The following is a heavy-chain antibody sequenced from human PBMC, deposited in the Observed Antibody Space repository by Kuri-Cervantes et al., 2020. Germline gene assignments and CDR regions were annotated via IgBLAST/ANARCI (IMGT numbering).Heavy chain of an antibody. CDR1: GGSFSGYY. Sequence: SETLSLTCAVYGGSFSGYYWSWIRQPPGKVLEWIGGINHSGSTNYNPSLKSRVTISVDTSKNQFSLKLSSVTAADTAVYYCAREDIMSSAPTNWGQGTLVTVSS. J-gene: IGHJ4*02. CDR2: INHSGST. D-gene: IGHD2-15*01. CDR3: AREDIMSSAPTN. V-gene: IGHV4-34*01.